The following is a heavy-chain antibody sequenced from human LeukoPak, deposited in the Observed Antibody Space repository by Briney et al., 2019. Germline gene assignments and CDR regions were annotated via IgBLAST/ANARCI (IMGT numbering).Heavy chain of an antibody. Sequence: SETLSLTCAVYGGSFSGYYWSWIRQPPGKGLEWIGEINHSGSTNYNPSLKSRVTISVDTSKNQFSLKLSSVTAADTAVYYCASFPGPHFSSSGYIALPFSYWGQGTLVTVSS. CDR2: INHSGST. V-gene: IGHV4-34*01. D-gene: IGHD3-22*01. CDR1: GGSFSGYY. J-gene: IGHJ4*02. CDR3: ASFPGPHFSSSGYIALPFSY.